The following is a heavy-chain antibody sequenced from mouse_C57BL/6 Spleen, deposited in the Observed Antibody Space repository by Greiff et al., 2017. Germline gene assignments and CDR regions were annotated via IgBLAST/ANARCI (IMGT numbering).Heavy chain of an antibody. CDR3: ARKDGYYDYDLDY. CDR1: GYSLTSYG. J-gene: IGHJ4*01. D-gene: IGHD2-3*01. CDR2: IWSGGST. Sequence: QVQLQQSGPGLVQPSPRLSITCKASGYSLTSYGVHWVRQSPGKGLEWLGVIWSGGSTNYNEDFKSRLSISNDNSKSQVFLKMSSLQADDTAIYYCARKDGYYDYDLDYWGQGTSVTVSS. V-gene: IGHV2-2*01.